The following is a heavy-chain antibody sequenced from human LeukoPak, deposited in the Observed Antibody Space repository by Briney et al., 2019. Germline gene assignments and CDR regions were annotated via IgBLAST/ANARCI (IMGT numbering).Heavy chain of an antibody. J-gene: IGHJ5*02. V-gene: IGHV3-66*01. CDR2: IYSGRSE. Sequence: GGSLRLSCAASGFTVNSHYMTWVRQAPGKGLEWVSVIYSGRSEYYAESVKGRFTISRDNPRNTLDLQMNSLRAEDTAVYYCARVGGATNWGRGNWFDPWGQGTLVTVSA. CDR1: GFTVNSHY. CDR3: ARVGGATNWGRGNWFDP. D-gene: IGHD7-27*01.